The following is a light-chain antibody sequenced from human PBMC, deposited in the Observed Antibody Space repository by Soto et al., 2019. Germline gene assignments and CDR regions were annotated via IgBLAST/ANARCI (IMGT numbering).Light chain of an antibody. J-gene: IGKJ5*01. CDR2: DAA. CDR3: QQRDDWPIT. Sequence: EIVLTQSPATLSLSPGERATLSCRASQNIKKYLAWYQQKPGQAPRLLIHDAANRATGIPARFSGSGSGTDFTLTISSLESEDFAVYYCQQRDDWPITFGQGTRLDIK. V-gene: IGKV3-11*01. CDR1: QNIKKY.